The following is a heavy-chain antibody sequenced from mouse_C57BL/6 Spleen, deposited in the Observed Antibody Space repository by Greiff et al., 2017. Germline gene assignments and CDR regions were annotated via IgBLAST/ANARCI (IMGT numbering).Heavy chain of an antibody. CDR2: INPNNGGT. CDR1: GYTFTDYY. CDR3: ARSEDYYGSSPAWFAY. J-gene: IGHJ3*01. V-gene: IGHV1-26*01. D-gene: IGHD1-1*01. Sequence: EVQLQQSGPELVKPGASVKISCKASGYTFTDYYMNWVKQSHGKSLEWIGDINPNNGGTSYNQKFKGKATLTVDKSSSTAYMELRSLTSEDSAVYYCARSEDYYGSSPAWFAYWGQGTLVTVSA.